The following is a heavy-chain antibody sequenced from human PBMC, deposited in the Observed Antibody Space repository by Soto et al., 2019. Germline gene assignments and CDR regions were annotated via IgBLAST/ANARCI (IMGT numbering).Heavy chain of an antibody. CDR3: ARSQEYFDY. V-gene: IGHV3-30-3*01. J-gene: IGHJ4*02. Sequence: GGSLRLSCAASGFTFSSYVMHWVRQAPGKGLEWVAVISYDGSNKYYADSVKGRFTISRDNSKNTLYLQMNSLRAEDTAVYYCARSQEYFDYWGQGTLVTVSS. CDR2: ISYDGSNK. CDR1: GFTFSSYV.